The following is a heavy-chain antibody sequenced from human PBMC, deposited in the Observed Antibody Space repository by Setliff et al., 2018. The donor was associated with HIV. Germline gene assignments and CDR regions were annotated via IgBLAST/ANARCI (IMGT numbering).Heavy chain of an antibody. D-gene: IGHD1-1*01. Sequence: GASVKVSCKSSGYTFTDYFIHWVRQAPGQGLEWMGWISPNNGDTTIPQRFQGRVTMTSDTSINTAYMELSSLRSDDTAVYYCARQLYNSLDFWGQGALVTVSS. J-gene: IGHJ4*02. CDR2: ISPNNGDT. CDR1: GYTFTDYF. CDR3: ARQLYNSLDF. V-gene: IGHV1-2*02.